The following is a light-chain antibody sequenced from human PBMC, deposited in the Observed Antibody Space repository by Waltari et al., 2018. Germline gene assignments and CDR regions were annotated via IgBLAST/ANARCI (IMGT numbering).Light chain of an antibody. CDR3: QQYDISPLT. CDR1: QTVRTTY. CDR2: GAS. V-gene: IGKV3-20*01. J-gene: IGKJ4*01. Sequence: ELVLTQSPGTLSLSQGERATLSCRASQTVRTTYLAWYQQKPGQAPTRPNYGASSSATGCPDRFSGSWSGTGFSLTISSLEPEDFAVYYCQQYDISPLTFGGGTRVEIK.